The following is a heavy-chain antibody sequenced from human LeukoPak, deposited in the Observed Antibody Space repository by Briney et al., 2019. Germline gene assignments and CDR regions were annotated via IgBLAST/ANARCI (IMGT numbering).Heavy chain of an antibody. D-gene: IGHD1-1*01. Sequence: ASVMVSCKASGFTFTSSAMQWVRQARGQRLEWIGWIVVSSGNTNYAQKFQGRVTMTRDTSISTAYMELSRLRSDDTAVYYCARDLMGTADHFDYWGQGTLVTVSS. V-gene: IGHV1-58*02. J-gene: IGHJ4*02. CDR1: GFTFTSSA. CDR2: IVVSSGNT. CDR3: ARDLMGTADHFDY.